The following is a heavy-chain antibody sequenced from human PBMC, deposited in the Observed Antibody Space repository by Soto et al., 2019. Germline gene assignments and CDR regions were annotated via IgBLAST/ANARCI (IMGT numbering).Heavy chain of an antibody. CDR2: INHSGST. J-gene: IGHJ4*02. CDR3: ARGKIRIEARTGLDY. D-gene: IGHD6-6*01. CDR1: GGSFSGYY. V-gene: IGHV4-34*01. Sequence: SLTCAVYGGSFSGYYWSWIRQPPGKGLEWIGEINHSGSTNYNPSLKSRVTISVDTSKNQFSLKLSSVTAADTAVYYCARGKIRIEARTGLDYWGQGTLVTVSS.